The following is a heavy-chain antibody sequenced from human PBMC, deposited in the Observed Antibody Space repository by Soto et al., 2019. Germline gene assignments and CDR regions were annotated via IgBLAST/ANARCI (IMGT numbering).Heavy chain of an antibody. V-gene: IGHV1-2*02. CDR3: ARGRAASPPSPNYYYYGMDV. J-gene: IGHJ6*02. CDR2: INPNSGGT. CDR1: GYTFTGYY. Sequence: ASVKVSCKASGYTFTGYYIHWVRQAAGQGLEWMGWINPNSGGTNYAQKFQGRVTMTRDTSISTAYMELSRLRSDDTAVYYCARGRAASPPSPNYYYYGMDVWGQGPTVTVSS. D-gene: IGHD6-6*01.